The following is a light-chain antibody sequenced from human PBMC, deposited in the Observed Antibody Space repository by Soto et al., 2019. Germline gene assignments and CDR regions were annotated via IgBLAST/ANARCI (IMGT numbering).Light chain of an antibody. Sequence: SVWTQFPGTLSLSPGERATLSCRASQSVSSSSLAWYQQKVGRAPRVLIYGASSRATGIPDRFSGSGSGTDFTLTITRLEPEDFAVYYCQQSASSVTFGQGTRLEIK. CDR3: QQSASSVT. J-gene: IGKJ5*01. V-gene: IGKV3-20*01. CDR1: QSVSSSS. CDR2: GAS.